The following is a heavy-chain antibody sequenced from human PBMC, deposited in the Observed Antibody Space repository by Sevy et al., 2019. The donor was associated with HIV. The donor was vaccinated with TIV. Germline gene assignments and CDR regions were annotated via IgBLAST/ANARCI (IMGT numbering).Heavy chain of an antibody. J-gene: IGHJ4*02. CDR3: ARDAGYTTKFHPLH. D-gene: IGHD5-12*01. V-gene: IGHV3-30*04. CDR2: ISSSGNFE. CDR1: GFRLNTYA. Sequence: GGSLRLSCSAPGFRLNTYAMHWVRQAPGKGLEWVSAISSSGNFESYAASVKGRFTISKDNSKNTVSLQMNSLRPEDTAMYYCARDAGYTTKFHPLHWGQGTLVTVSS.